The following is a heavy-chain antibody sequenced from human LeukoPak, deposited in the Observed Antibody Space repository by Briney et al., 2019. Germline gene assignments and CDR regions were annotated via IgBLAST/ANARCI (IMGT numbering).Heavy chain of an antibody. CDR1: GGSISSSSYY. D-gene: IGHD5-18*01. Sequence: PSETLSLTCTVSGGSISSSSYYWGWIRQPPGKGLEWIGSIYYSGSTYYNPSLKSRVTISVDTSKNQFSLKLSSVTAADTAVYYCASSFTAMVTYFDYWGQGTLVTVSS. CDR3: ASSFTAMVTYFDY. V-gene: IGHV4-39*07. CDR2: IYYSGST. J-gene: IGHJ4*02.